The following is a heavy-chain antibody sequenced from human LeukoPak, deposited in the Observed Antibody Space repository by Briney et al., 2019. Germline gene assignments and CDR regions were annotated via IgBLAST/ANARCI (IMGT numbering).Heavy chain of an antibody. CDR3: ARARGAYYFDY. J-gene: IGHJ4*02. CDR2: ISSNGGST. Sequence: PGGSLRLSCAASGFTFSSYAMHWVRQAPGKGLEYVSAISSNGGSTYYANSVKGRFTISRDNSKNTLYLQMGSLRAEDMAVYYCARARGAYYFDYWGQGTLVIVSS. D-gene: IGHD3-10*01. CDR1: GFTFSSYA. V-gene: IGHV3-64*01.